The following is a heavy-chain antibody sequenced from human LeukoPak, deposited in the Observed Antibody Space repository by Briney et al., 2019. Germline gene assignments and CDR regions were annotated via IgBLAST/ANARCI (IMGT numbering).Heavy chain of an antibody. CDR3: ARVLSKYCSSTSCYRSY. CDR2: INPNSGGT. J-gene: IGHJ4*02. D-gene: IGHD2-2*01. Sequence: GASVKVSCKASGYTFTGYYMHWVRQAPGQGLEWMGWINPNSGGTNYAQKLQGRVTMTRDTSISTAHMELSRLRSDDTAVYYCARVLSKYCSSTSCYRSYWGQGTLFTVSS. CDR1: GYTFTGYY. V-gene: IGHV1-2*02.